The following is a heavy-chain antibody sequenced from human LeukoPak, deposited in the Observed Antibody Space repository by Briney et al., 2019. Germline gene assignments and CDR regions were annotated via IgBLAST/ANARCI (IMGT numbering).Heavy chain of an antibody. CDR1: GYTFTGYY. V-gene: IGHV1-18*04. Sequence: ASVKVSCKASGYTFTGYYMHWVRQAPGQGLEWMGWISAYNGNTNYAQKLQGRVTMTTDTSTSTAYMELRSLRSDDTAVYYCARWELLDYWGQGTLVTVSS. CDR3: ARWELLDY. J-gene: IGHJ4*02. D-gene: IGHD1-26*01. CDR2: ISAYNGNT.